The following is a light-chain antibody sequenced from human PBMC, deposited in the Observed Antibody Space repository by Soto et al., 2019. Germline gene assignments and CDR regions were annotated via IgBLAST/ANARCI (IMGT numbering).Light chain of an antibody. CDR1: QSVSSN. CDR3: QQYNNWTQT. CDR2: GAS. V-gene: IGKV3-15*01. J-gene: IGKJ1*01. Sequence: EVVMTQSPATLSVSPGERATLSCRASQSVSSNLAWYQQKPGQAPRLIIYGASTRATGIPARFSGSRSGTEFTLTISSLQSEDFAVYYCQQYNNWTQTFGQGTKVEIK.